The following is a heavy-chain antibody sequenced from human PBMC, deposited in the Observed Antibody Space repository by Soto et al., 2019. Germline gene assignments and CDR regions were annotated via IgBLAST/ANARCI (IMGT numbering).Heavy chain of an antibody. D-gene: IGHD2-21*01. V-gene: IGHV3-13*01. Sequence: EGSLRLSCAASGFTFSNYDMHWVRQATGKGLEWVSTISTAGNTYSPGSVKGRFTISRENAKNSLYLQMNSLRVDDTAVYYCARGRDSGLYYFDYWGQGTLVTVSS. J-gene: IGHJ4*02. CDR1: GFTFSNYD. CDR3: ARGRDSGLYYFDY. CDR2: ISTAGNT.